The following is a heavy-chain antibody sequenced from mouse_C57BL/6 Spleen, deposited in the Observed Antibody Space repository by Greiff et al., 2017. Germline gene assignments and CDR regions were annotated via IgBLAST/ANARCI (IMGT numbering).Heavy chain of an antibody. Sequence: VQLQQSGAELVKPGASVKISCKASGYAFSSYWMNWVKQRPGKGLEWIGQIYPGDGDTNYNGKFKGKATLTADKSSSTAYMQLSSLTSEDSAVYFCARGGSYDSYAMDYWGQGTSVTVSS. CDR3: ARGGSYDSYAMDY. J-gene: IGHJ4*01. V-gene: IGHV1-80*01. CDR1: GYAFSSYW. CDR2: IYPGDGDT. D-gene: IGHD6-5*01.